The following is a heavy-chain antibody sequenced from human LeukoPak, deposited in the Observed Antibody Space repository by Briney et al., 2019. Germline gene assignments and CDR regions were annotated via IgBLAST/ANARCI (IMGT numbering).Heavy chain of an antibody. CDR3: ARGGAEYYYDSSGYYLLDY. V-gene: IGHV4-38-2*02. Sequence: PSETLSLTCTVSGYSISSGYYWGWIRQPPGKGLEWIGSIYHSGSTYYNPSLKSRVTISVDTSKNQFSLKLSSVTAADTAVYYCARGGAEYYYDSSGYYLLDYWGQGTLVTVSS. CDR2: IYHSGST. J-gene: IGHJ4*02. CDR1: GYSISSGYY. D-gene: IGHD3-22*01.